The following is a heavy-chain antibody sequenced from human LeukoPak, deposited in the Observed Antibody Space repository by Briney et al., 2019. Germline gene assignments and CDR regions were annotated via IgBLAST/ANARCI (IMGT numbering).Heavy chain of an antibody. CDR2: IKQDGSEK. D-gene: IGHD3-3*01. CDR1: GFTFSDYW. CDR3: ARVASDFWSGYYKGAFDI. J-gene: IGHJ3*02. Sequence: PGGSLRLSCAVSGFTFSDYWMSWVRQAPGTGLEWVANIKQDGSEKFYVDSVKGRFTISRDNAKNSLHLQMNSLRAEDTAVYYCARVASDFWSGYYKGAFDIWGQGTMVTVSS. V-gene: IGHV3-7*01.